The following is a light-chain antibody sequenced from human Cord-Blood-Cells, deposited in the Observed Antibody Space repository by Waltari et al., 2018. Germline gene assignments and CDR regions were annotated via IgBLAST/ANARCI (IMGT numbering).Light chain of an antibody. V-gene: IGKV1-27*01. CDR3: QKYNSAPIFT. CDR1: QGISNY. Sequence: DIQMTQSPSSLSASVGDRVTINCRASQGISNYLAWYQQKPGKVPKLLIYAASTLQSGVPSRCSGSGSGTDFTLTISSLQPEDVATYYCQKYNSAPIFTFGPGTKVDIK. J-gene: IGKJ3*01. CDR2: AAS.